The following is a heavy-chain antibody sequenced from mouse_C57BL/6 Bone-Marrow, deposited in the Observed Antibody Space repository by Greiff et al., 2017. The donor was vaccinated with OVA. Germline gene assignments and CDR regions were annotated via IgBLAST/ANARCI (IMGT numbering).Heavy chain of an antibody. CDR2: IRSKSNNYAT. Sequence: EVQLVESGGGLVQPKGSLKLSCAASGFSFNTYAMNWVRQAPGQGLEWVARIRSKSNNYATYYADSVKDRFTIARDDSESMLYLQMNNLKTEDTAMYYCVRSPLYYGSNSYAMDYWGQGTSVTDSS. D-gene: IGHD1-1*01. J-gene: IGHJ4*01. CDR3: VRSPLYYGSNSYAMDY. V-gene: IGHV10-1*01. CDR1: GFSFNTYA.